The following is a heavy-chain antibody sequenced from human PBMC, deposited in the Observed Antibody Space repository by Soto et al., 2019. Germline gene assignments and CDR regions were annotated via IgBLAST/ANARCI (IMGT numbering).Heavy chain of an antibody. CDR3: ARDALVRGPSKYCFGMDV. Sequence: QVQLVQSGAEVKKPGASVKVSCKASGYTFTSHCISWVRQAPGQGLEWMGWINSNNGKTDYAQRLQGRVAMTTDTSTGTVYMELRSLRSDDTAVYYCARDALVRGPSKYCFGMDVWGQGTTVTVSS. CDR1: GYTFTSHC. D-gene: IGHD3-10*01. V-gene: IGHV1-18*01. CDR2: INSNNGKT. J-gene: IGHJ6*02.